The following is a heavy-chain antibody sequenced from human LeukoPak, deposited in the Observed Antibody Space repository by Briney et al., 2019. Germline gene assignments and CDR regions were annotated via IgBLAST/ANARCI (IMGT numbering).Heavy chain of an antibody. CDR2: IIPIFGTA. V-gene: IGHV1-69*05. J-gene: IGHJ4*02. CDR3: ARDGGDCSGGSCYFKPFDY. D-gene: IGHD2-15*01. CDR1: GGTCSSYA. Sequence: SVKVSCKASGGTCSSYAISWVRQAPGQALEWMGGIIPIFGTANYAQKFQGRVTITMDESTSTAYMELSSLRSEDTAVYYSARDGGDCSGGSCYFKPFDYWGQGTLVTVSS.